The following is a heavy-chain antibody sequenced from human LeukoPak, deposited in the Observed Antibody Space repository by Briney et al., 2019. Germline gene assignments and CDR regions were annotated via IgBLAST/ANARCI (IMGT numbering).Heavy chain of an antibody. CDR3: AKDTGVVTIFGVVTYFDY. Sequence: PGGSLRLACAASGFTFSSYAMSWVRQAPGKGLEWVSAISGSGGSTYYADSVKGRFTISRDNSKNTLYLQMNSLRAEDTAVYYCAKDTGVVTIFGVVTYFDYWGQGTLVTVSS. J-gene: IGHJ4*02. CDR1: GFTFSSYA. D-gene: IGHD3-3*01. CDR2: ISGSGGST. V-gene: IGHV3-23*01.